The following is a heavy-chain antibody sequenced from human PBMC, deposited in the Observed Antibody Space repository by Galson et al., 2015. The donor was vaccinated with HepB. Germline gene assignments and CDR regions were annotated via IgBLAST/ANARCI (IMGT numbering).Heavy chain of an antibody. Sequence: SLRLSCAASGFTFTNYGMSWVRQAPGKGLQWVSTISGDGSNIWYADSVRGRFTISRDNSRNTVFLQMNSLRAEDTALYFCAKDTATSGFYTAACWGQGTPISVFS. CDR1: GFTFTNYG. CDR3: AKDTATSGFYTAAC. CDR2: ISGDGSNI. D-gene: IGHD3-3*01. V-gene: IGHV3-23*01. J-gene: IGHJ4*02.